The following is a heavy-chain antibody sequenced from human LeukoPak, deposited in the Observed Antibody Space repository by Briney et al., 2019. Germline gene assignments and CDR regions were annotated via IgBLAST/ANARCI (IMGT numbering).Heavy chain of an antibody. CDR3: ARLTGVTAAAYYFDY. J-gene: IGHJ4*02. V-gene: IGHV5-51*01. CDR1: GDNFNNYW. Sequence: GESLKISCKGGGDNFNNYWIVWVRQMPGKGLEWMGIIYPGDSDTRYSPSFQGQVTISADKSISTAYLQWSSLKASDTAMYYCARLTGVTAAAYYFDYWGQGTLVTVSS. D-gene: IGHD6-13*01. CDR2: IYPGDSDT.